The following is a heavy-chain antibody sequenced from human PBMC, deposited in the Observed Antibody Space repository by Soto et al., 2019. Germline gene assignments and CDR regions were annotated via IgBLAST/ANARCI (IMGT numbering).Heavy chain of an antibody. D-gene: IGHD6-19*01. CDR2: IGTAGDP. V-gene: IGHV3-13*05. J-gene: IGHJ3*02. Sequence: GGSLRLSCAASGFTFSSYDMHWVRQATGKGLEWVSAIGTAGDPYYPGAVKGRFTISRENAKNSLYLQMNSLRAGDTAVYYCARGAYGGIAVAGTGDAFDIWGQGTMVTVSS. CDR3: ARGAYGGIAVAGTGDAFDI. CDR1: GFTFSSYD.